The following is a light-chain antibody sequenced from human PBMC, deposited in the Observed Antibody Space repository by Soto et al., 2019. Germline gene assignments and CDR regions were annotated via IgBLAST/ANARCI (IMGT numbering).Light chain of an antibody. J-gene: IGKJ5*01. Sequence: IQMTQSPSSVSASVGHRITLPCRASQGISSWLAWYQQKQGKAPKVMIYAASSLQSGVPSRFSGSGYGTHFNLTISSLQTEEFATYYGQQANTFPLTFGQGTRLEIK. V-gene: IGKV1D-12*01. CDR1: QGISSW. CDR3: QQANTFPLT. CDR2: AAS.